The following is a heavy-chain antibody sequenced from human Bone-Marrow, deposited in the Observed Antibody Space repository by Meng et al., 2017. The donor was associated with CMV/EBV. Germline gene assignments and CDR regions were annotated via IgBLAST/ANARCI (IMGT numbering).Heavy chain of an antibody. D-gene: IGHD2/OR15-2a*01. CDR3: AKWVPTFYFDY. CDR2: ISGSGGST. V-gene: IGHV3-23*01. J-gene: IGHJ4*02. Sequence: GESLKISCAASGFTFSSYAMSWVRQAPGKGLEWVSAISGSGGSTYYADSVKGRFTISRDNSKNTLYLQMNSMGAEDTAVYYCAKWVPTFYFDYWGQGTLVTVSS. CDR1: GFTFSSYA.